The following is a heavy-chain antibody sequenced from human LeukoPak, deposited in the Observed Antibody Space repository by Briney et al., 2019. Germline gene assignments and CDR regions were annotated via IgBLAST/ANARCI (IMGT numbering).Heavy chain of an antibody. J-gene: IGHJ6*04. CDR1: GGTFSSYA. V-gene: IGHV1-69*13. D-gene: IGHD3-10*01. Sequence: SVKVSCKASGGTFSSYAISWVRQAPGQGLEWMGGIIPIFGTANYAQKFQGRVTITADESTSTAYMELSSLRSEDTAVYYCARDLTTYYSIPSDYYGMDVWGKGTTVTVSS. CDR3: ARDLTTYYSIPSDYYGMDV. CDR2: IIPIFGTA.